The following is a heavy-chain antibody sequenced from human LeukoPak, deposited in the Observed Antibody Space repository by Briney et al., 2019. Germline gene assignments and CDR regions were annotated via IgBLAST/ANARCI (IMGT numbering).Heavy chain of an antibody. V-gene: IGHV3-7*03. Sequence: GGSLRLSCAASGFTFSSYWMSWVRQAPGKGLEWVANIKQDGSEKYYVDSVKGRFTISRDNSKNTVYLEVISLTDEDTAVYYCAKDDAWLRYGEWSQGTLVTVSS. J-gene: IGHJ4*02. CDR3: AKDDAWLRYGE. CDR1: GFTFSSYW. D-gene: IGHD3-10*01. CDR2: IKQDGSEK.